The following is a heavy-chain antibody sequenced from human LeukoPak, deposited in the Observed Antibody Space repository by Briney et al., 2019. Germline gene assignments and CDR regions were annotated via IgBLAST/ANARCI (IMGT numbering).Heavy chain of an antibody. CDR2: INTNTGNP. CDR1: GYTFTSYA. V-gene: IGHV7-4-1*02. Sequence: ASVKVSCKASGYTFTSYAMNWVRQAPGQGLEWMGWINTNTGNPTYAQGFTGRFVFSLDTSVSTAYLQISSLKAEDTPVYYCARDKRSLYYYYMDVWGKGTTVTVSS. CDR3: ARDKRSLYYYYMDV. J-gene: IGHJ6*03.